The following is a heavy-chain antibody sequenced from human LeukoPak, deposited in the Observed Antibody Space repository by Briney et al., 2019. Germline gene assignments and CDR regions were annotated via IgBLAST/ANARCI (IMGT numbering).Heavy chain of an antibody. V-gene: IGHV3-21*01. D-gene: IGHD4-11*01. CDR1: GFTFSRYS. J-gene: IGHJ4*02. Sequence: GGSLRLSCAAPGFTFSRYSMNWVRQAPGKGLEWVSFISSRSSYIYYADSVKGRFTISRDNANNSLYLHMNSLRAEDTAVYYCASFRDYSNCNWGQGTLVTVSS. CDR3: ASFRDYSNCN. CDR2: ISSRSSYI.